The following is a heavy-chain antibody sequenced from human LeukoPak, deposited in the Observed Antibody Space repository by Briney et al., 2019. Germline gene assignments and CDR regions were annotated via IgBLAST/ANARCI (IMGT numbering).Heavy chain of an antibody. D-gene: IGHD2-2*01. CDR2: ISAYNGNT. J-gene: IGHJ5*02. Sequence: ASVKVSCKASGYTFTGYYMHWVRQAPGQGLEWLGWISAYNGNTNYAQKLQGRVTMTTDTSTSTAYMELRSLRSDDTAVYYCARVDVVVPAAINWFDPWGQGTLVTVPS. CDR3: ARVDVVVPAAINWFDP. CDR1: GYTFTGYY. V-gene: IGHV1-18*04.